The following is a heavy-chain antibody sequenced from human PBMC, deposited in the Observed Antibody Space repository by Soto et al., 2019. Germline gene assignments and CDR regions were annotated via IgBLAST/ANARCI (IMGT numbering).Heavy chain of an antibody. CDR1: GFTFSTFS. V-gene: IGHV3-48*02. Sequence: GGSLRLSCAASGFTFSTFSMNWVRQAPGWGLEWISYISGGGRPISYADSVKGRFTISRDNAKNSLYLQMDSLTDEDTAVYYCARDLGWAFDSWGQGTLVTVSS. CDR2: ISGGGRPI. J-gene: IGHJ4*02. D-gene: IGHD6-19*01. CDR3: ARDLGWAFDS.